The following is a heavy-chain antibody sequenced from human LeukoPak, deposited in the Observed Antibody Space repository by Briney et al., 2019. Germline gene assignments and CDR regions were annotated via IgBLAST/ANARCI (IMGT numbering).Heavy chain of an antibody. CDR1: GFTFSNAW. CDR3: TRTGYNYGTPLNY. J-gene: IGHJ4*02. D-gene: IGHD5-18*01. V-gene: IGHV3-15*01. CDR2: IKSKTDGGTT. Sequence: GGSLRLSCAASGFTFSNAWMSWVRQAPGKGLEWVGRIKSKTDGGTTDYAAPVKGRFTISRDDSKNTLYLQMNSLKTEDTAVYYSTRTGYNYGTPLNYWGQGTLVTVSS.